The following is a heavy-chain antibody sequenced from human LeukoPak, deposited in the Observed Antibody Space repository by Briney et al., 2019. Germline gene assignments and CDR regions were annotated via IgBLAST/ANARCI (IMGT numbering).Heavy chain of an antibody. J-gene: IGHJ4*02. CDR3: ARTWIQLWRLDY. CDR1: GFTVSNNY. V-gene: IGHV3-66*01. D-gene: IGHD5-18*01. CDR2: IYSGGST. Sequence: GGSLRLSCAASGFTVSNNYMSWVRQAPGKGLEWVSVIYSGGSTYYADSVKGRFTISRDNSKNTLYLQMNSLRAEDTAVYYCARTWIQLWRLDYWGQGTLVTVSS.